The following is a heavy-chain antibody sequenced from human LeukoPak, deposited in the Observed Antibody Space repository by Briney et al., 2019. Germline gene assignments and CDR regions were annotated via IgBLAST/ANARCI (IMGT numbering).Heavy chain of an antibody. CDR1: GGSFSGYY. J-gene: IGHJ4*02. D-gene: IGHD2-15*01. CDR2: INHSGST. CDR3: ARVRRVWVDSGVYCSGGSCYGPLDY. V-gene: IGHV4-34*01. Sequence: PSETLSLTGAVYGGSFSGYYWSWIRQPPGKGLEWIGEINHSGSTNYNPSLKSRVTISVDTSKNQFSLKLSSVTAADTAVYYCARVRRVWVDSGVYCSGGSCYGPLDYWGQGTLVTVSS.